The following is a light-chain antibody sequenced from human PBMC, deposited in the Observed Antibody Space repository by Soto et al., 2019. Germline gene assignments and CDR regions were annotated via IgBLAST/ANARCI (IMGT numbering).Light chain of an antibody. V-gene: IGLV2-14*03. CDR3: SSYTSSSTVI. J-gene: IGLJ2*01. CDR1: SCDVGGYNF. Sequence: QSVLTQPASVSGSPGQSITISCTGTSCDVGGYNFVSWYQQHPGKAPKFIIYDVRNRPSGVSNRFSGSRSGNTASLTISGLQAEDEADYYCSSYTSSSTVIFGGGTKVTVL. CDR2: DVR.